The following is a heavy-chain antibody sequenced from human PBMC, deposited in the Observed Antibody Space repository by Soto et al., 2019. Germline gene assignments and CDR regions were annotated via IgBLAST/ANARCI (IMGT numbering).Heavy chain of an antibody. J-gene: IGHJ4*02. CDR2: IYYSGST. D-gene: IGHD1-26*01. Sequence: SETLSLTCTVSGGSISSYYWSWIRQPPGKGLEWIGYIYYSGSTNYNPSLKSRVTISVDTSKNQFSLKLSSVTAADTAVYYCARGERFPRLIPFDYWGQGTLVTVSS. V-gene: IGHV4-59*01. CDR1: GGSISSYY. CDR3: ARGERFPRLIPFDY.